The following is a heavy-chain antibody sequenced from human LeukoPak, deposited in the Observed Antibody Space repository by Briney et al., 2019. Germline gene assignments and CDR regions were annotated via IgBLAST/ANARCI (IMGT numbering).Heavy chain of an antibody. J-gene: IGHJ4*02. Sequence: ASVKLSCRASGYTFTNFYLHWVRQAPGQGLEWMGWINPNTGDTNYAQKFRGRVTMTSDTSINTAYMELSRLRSDDSAAYSCARYSWTYYFDFWGQGTLVTVSS. D-gene: IGHD2-15*01. CDR1: GYTFTNFY. CDR2: INPNTGDT. V-gene: IGHV1-2*02. CDR3: ARYSWTYYFDF.